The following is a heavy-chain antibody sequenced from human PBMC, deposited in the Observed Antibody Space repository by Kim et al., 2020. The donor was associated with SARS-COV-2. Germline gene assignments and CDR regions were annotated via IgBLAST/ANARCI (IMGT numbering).Heavy chain of an antibody. D-gene: IGHD2-21*02. CDR1: GGTFSSYA. Sequence: SVKVSCKASGGTFSSYAISWVRQAPGQGLEWMGGIIPIFGTANYAQKFQGRVTITADESTSTAYMELSSLRSEDTAVYYCAREGQRFVVVTGWFDPWGQGTLVTVSS. CDR2: IIPIFGTA. V-gene: IGHV1-69*13. J-gene: IGHJ5*02. CDR3: AREGQRFVVVTGWFDP.